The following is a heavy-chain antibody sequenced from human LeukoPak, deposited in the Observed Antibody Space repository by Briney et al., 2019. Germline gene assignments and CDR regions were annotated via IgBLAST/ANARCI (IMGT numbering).Heavy chain of an antibody. D-gene: IGHD6-19*01. Sequence: ASVKVSCKASGYTFTSYGISWVRQAPGQGLEWMGWISAYNDNTNYAQKLQGRVTMTTDTSTSTAYMELRSLRSDDTAVYYCARDGPLAVADYFYHGMDVWGQGTTVTVSS. CDR2: ISAYNDNT. V-gene: IGHV1-18*01. CDR1: GYTFTSYG. J-gene: IGHJ6*02. CDR3: ARDGPLAVADYFYHGMDV.